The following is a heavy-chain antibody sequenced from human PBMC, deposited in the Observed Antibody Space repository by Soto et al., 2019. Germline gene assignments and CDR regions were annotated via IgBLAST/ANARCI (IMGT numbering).Heavy chain of an antibody. D-gene: IGHD1-26*01. J-gene: IGHJ3*02. V-gene: IGHV3-48*03. CDR2: IRKSGIDI. Sequence: EVQLVESGGDLVQPGGSLRLSCAASGFSFSTYEMNWVRQAPGKGLEWVSYIRKSGIDIYYADSVKGPFTISRDNANNSLYLQMNSLTAEDTAVYYCAPRKYGSFNIGAFDIWGQGTMVTVSS. CDR1: GFSFSTYE. CDR3: APRKYGSFNIGAFDI.